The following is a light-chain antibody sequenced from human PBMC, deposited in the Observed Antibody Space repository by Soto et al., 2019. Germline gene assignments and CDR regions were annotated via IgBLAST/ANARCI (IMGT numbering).Light chain of an antibody. CDR1: QSISGW. CDR2: KAS. V-gene: IGKV1-5*03. J-gene: IGKJ4*01. CDR3: LQYNSLPTT. Sequence: DIQMTQSPSTLSASVGDRVTITCRASQSISGWLAWYQQKPGKAPKILIYKASTLEIGVPSRFSGSGFATEFTLTISGLQPDDFATYYCLQYNSLPTTFGGGTKVEIK.